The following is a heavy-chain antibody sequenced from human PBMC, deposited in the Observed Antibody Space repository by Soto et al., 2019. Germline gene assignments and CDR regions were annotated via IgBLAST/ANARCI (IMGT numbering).Heavy chain of an antibody. V-gene: IGHV1-69*01. J-gene: IGHJ6*02. CDR1: GGSFSKYG. Sequence: QVQLVQSGAEVKMPGSSVRVSCKASGGSFSKYGISWVRQAPGQGLEWMGGIIHMFGIGNYAEQFLGRVTITADESTSTSHMELSSLRSEDTAVYFCARGYRENCFYAMDLWGQGTTVTVSS. D-gene: IGHD1-26*01. CDR3: ARGYRENCFYAMDL. CDR2: IIHMFGIG.